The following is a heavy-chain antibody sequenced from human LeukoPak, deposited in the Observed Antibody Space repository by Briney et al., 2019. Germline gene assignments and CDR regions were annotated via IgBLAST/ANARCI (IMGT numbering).Heavy chain of an antibody. V-gene: IGHV3-30*02. Sequence: GGSLRLSCAASGFTFSTYGMHWVRQAPGKGLEWVAFIRYDGSNKYYADSVKGRFNISRDNSKNTLYLQMNSLRAEDTAMYFCAKDKDPWKSTSISDFDYWGQGTLVTVSS. J-gene: IGHJ4*02. CDR1: GFTFSTYG. CDR2: IRYDGSNK. D-gene: IGHD1-1*01. CDR3: AKDKDPWKSTSISDFDY.